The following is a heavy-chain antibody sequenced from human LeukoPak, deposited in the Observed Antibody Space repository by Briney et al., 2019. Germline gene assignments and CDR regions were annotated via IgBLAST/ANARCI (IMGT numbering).Heavy chain of an antibody. D-gene: IGHD3-10*01. J-gene: IGHJ4*02. CDR1: GFTLSNYN. CDR2: ISSSSSTI. CDR3: ARGSNY. V-gene: IGHV3-48*02. Sequence: GGSLRLSCAASGFTLSNYNMNWVRQAPGKGLEWVSYISSSSSTIYYADSVKGRFTISRDIAKNSLYLQMNSLRDEDTAVYYCARGSNYWGQGSLVTVSS.